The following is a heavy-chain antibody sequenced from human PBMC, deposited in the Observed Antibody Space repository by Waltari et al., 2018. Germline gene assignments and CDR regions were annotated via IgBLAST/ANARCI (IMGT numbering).Heavy chain of an antibody. CDR2: TTNDGDIT. Sequence: EVQLLDSGGGLVYPGGSLRLSCVASGFTFSSYTMAWVRQIPGRGLEWVSATTNDGDITYYAYSVEGRFTITRDNSRNTLSLQMNRLRVEDTAIYYCAKRGGYFYHYWGQGTLVTVSS. CDR1: GFTFSSYT. V-gene: IGHV3-23*01. D-gene: IGHD3-22*01. CDR3: AKRGGYFYHY. J-gene: IGHJ4*02.